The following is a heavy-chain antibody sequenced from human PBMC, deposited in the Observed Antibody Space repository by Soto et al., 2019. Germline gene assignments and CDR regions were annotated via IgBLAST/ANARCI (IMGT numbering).Heavy chain of an antibody. V-gene: IGHV5-51*01. CDR3: ASDSSGYYGGFDY. J-gene: IGHJ4*02. CDR2: IYPGDSDT. CDR1: GYSFTRYW. Sequence: GESLKISCKGSGYSFTRYWIGWVRQVPGKGLEWMGIIYPGDSDTRYSPSFQGQVTISADKSISTAYLQWSSLKASDTAMYYCASDSSGYYGGFDYWGQGTLVTVSS. D-gene: IGHD3-22*01.